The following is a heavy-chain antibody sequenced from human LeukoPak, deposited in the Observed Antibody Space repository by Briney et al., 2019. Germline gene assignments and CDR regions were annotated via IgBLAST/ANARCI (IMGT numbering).Heavy chain of an antibody. V-gene: IGHV4-39*02. J-gene: IGHJ6*02. Sequence: SETLSLTCTVSGGSISSSSYYWGWIRQPPGKGLEWIGSIYYSGSTYYNPSLKSRVTISVDTSKNQFSLKLSSVTAADTAVYYCARDRLAADYYYYGMDVWGQGTTVTVSS. CDR1: GGSISSSSYY. CDR2: IYYSGST. CDR3: ARDRLAADYYYYGMDV. D-gene: IGHD2-21*01.